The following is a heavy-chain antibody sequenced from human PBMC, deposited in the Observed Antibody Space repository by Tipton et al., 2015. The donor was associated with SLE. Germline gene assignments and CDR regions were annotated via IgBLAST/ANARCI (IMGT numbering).Heavy chain of an antibody. CDR1: GGSFSGYY. CDR2: INHSGST. J-gene: IGHJ5*02. V-gene: IGHV4-34*01. CDR3: ASGPPTGYCSSTRRPNWFDP. D-gene: IGHD2-2*01. Sequence: TLSLTCAVYGGSFSGYYWSWIRQPPGKGLEWIGEINHSGSTKYNPSLKSRVTISVDTSKKQFSLKLTSVTAADTAVYYCASGPPTGYCSSTRRPNWFDPWGQGTLLTVSS.